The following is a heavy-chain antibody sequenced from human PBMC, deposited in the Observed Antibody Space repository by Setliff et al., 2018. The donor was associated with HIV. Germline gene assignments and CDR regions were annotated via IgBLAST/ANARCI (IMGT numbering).Heavy chain of an antibody. CDR2: IDPDRGDT. D-gene: IGHD3-16*01. CDR3: AWGTQRPIDS. CDR1: GYIFPDYY. Sequence: ASVKVSCKVSGYIFPDYYIQWVRQAPGKGLEWMGLIDPDRGDTVYAEKFQGRVTITADRSIDTAYMRLNSLTSEDTAMYFCAWGTQRPIDSWGQGTLVT. V-gene: IGHV1-69-2*01. J-gene: IGHJ4*02.